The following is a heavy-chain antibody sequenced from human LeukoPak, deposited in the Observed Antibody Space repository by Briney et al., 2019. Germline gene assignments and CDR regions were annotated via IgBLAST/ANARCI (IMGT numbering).Heavy chain of an antibody. V-gene: IGHV5-51*01. CDR2: IFPGDSDT. D-gene: IGHD2-15*01. CDR3: ASEYCSGGNCYFDY. CDR1: EHSFATYW. Sequence: GESLKISCKGSEHSFATYWIGWVRQMPGQGLEWMGIIFPGDSDTRYSPSFQGQVTISADKSISTAYLQWSSLKASDTAIYYCASEYCSGGNCYFDYWGQGTLVTVSS. J-gene: IGHJ4*02.